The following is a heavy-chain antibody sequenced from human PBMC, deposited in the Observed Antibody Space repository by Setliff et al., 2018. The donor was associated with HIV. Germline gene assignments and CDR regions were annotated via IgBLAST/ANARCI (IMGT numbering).Heavy chain of an antibody. CDR2: INHSGST. CDR1: GGSFSGSY. Sequence: SETLSLTCAVYGGSFSGSYWSWIRQPPGKGLEWIGEINHSGSTNYNPSLKSRVTISVDTYKNQFSLKVTSVTAADTAVYYCGRTMTYYYLCMDVWGNGTTVTVSS. V-gene: IGHV4-34*01. J-gene: IGHJ6*03. CDR3: GRTMTYYYLCMDV.